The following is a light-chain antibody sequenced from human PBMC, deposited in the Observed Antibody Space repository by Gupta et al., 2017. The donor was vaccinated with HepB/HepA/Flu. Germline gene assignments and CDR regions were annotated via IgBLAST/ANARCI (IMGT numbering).Light chain of an antibody. J-gene: IGKJ3*01. V-gene: IGKV1-39*01. CDR3: QQRYTIPQT. CDR1: QNINSY. CDR2: GAS. Sequence: PSSLSASIGDRVNITCRASQNINSYLNWYLQRPGKAPNLLIYGASSLQRGVPSRFSGSGSGTDFSLTVSSLQPEDFAPYFCQQRYTIPQTFGPGTKVEIK.